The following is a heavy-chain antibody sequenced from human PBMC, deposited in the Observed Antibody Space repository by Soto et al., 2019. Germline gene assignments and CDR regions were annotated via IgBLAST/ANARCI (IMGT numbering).Heavy chain of an antibody. CDR3: ARDKDRQQLGGNYYYILDV. CDR2: IMPIFATP. V-gene: IGHV1-69*12. J-gene: IGHJ6*02. Sequence: QVQLMQSGAEVKKPGSSVKVSCKASGGTFSTSAISWVRQAPGAGLEWVGGIMPIFATPDYAQKFQGRVTISADESTATAYLALTSLTTADTAVYYCARDKDRQQLGGNYYYILDVWGQGTAITVSS. D-gene: IGHD3-3*02. CDR1: GGTFSTSA.